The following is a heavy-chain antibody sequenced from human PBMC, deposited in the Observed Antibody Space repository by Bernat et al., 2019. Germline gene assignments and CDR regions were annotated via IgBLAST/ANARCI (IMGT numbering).Heavy chain of an antibody. Sequence: QVQLQQWGAGLLKPSETLSLTCAVYGGSFSGYYWSWIRQPPGKGLEWIGEINHSGSTNYNPSLKSRVTISVDTSKNQFSLKLSSVTAADTAVYYCARSHSSGWANYYYYGMDVWGQGTTVTVSS. D-gene: IGHD6-19*01. CDR2: INHSGST. CDR3: ARSHSSGWANYYYYGMDV. CDR1: GGSFSGYY. J-gene: IGHJ6*02. V-gene: IGHV4-34*01.